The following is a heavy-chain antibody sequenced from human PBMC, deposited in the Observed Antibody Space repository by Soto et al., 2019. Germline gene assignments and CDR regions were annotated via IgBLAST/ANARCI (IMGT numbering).Heavy chain of an antibody. CDR2: IYYSGST. CDR3: ARAANRRVFGVVVSPFDP. V-gene: IGHV4-30-4*08. Sequence: SETLSLTCTVSGGSISSGGYSWSWIRQHPGKGLEWIGYIYYSGSTYYNPSLKSRVTISVDTSKNQFSLKLSSVTAADTAVYYCARAANRRVFGVVVSPFDPWGRGTLVTVSS. J-gene: IGHJ5*02. D-gene: IGHD3-3*01. CDR1: GGSISSGGYS.